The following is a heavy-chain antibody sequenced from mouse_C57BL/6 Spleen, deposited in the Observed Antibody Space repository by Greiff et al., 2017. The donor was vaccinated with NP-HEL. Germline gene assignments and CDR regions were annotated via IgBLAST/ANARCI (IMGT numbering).Heavy chain of an antibody. V-gene: IGHV5-16*01. D-gene: IGHD1-1*01. J-gene: IGHJ1*03. CDR3: ARDRGYYYGSSSWYFDV. CDR1: GFTFSDYY. Sequence: DVTLVESEGGLVQPGSSMKLSCTASGFTFSDYYMAWVRQVPEKGLEWVANINYDGSSTYYLDSLKSRFIISRDNAKNILYLQMSSLKSEDTATYDCARDRGYYYGSSSWYFDVWGTGTTVTVSS. CDR2: INYDGSST.